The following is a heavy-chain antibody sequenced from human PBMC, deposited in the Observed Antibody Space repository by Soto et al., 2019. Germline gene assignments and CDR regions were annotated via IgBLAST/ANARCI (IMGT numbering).Heavy chain of an antibody. D-gene: IGHD3-22*01. J-gene: IGHJ4*02. CDR3: ARDRGGYSDH. CDR1: GFTFSSYG. Sequence: QVQLVESGGGVVQPGRSLRLSCAASGFTFSSYGMYWVRQAPGKGLEWVAVIWYDGSNKYYADSVKGRFTISRDNSKNTLYLHMNSLRAEDTAVYYCARDRGGYSDHWGQGTLVTVSS. V-gene: IGHV3-33*01. CDR2: IWYDGSNK.